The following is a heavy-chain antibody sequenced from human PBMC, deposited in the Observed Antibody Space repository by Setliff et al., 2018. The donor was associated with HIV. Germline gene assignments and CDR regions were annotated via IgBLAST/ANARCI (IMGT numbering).Heavy chain of an antibody. V-gene: IGHV3-48*01. D-gene: IGHD6-13*01. CDR2: ISSSSSTI. J-gene: IGHJ3*02. CDR1: GFTFSSYS. CDR3: ARPTGYSSSWYPLDAFDI. Sequence: GGSLRLSCAASGFTFSSYSMNWVRQAPGKGLEWVSYISSSSSTIYYADSVKGRFTISRDNAKNSLYLQMNSLRAEDTAVYYCARPTGYSSSWYPLDAFDIWGQGTMGTVS.